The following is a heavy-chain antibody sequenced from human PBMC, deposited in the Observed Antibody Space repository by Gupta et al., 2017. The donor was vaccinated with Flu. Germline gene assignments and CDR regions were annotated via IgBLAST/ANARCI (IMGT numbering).Heavy chain of an antibody. CDR1: GGLISSGGYY. J-gene: IGHJ4*02. CDR3: ARRSGGYPFEN. D-gene: IGHD1-26*01. Sequence: TVSGGLISSGGYYWGWIRQSPGKGLEWIATIYYSGSTFYNPSLKSRGTISVDTSENQFSLKLSSMTAADTAVYYCARRSGGYPFENWGQGTLVTVSS. CDR2: IYYSGST. V-gene: IGHV4-39*01.